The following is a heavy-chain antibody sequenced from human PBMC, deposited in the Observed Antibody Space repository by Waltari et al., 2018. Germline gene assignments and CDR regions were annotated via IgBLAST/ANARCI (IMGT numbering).Heavy chain of an antibody. Sequence: VQLVESGGGVVQPGRSLRLSCAAAGFTFSSYAMHWVRQAPGKGLEWVAVISYDGSNKYYADSVKGRFTISRDNSKNTLYLQMNSLRAEDTAVYYCAIEMGFEWELLPDYWGQGTLVTVSS. J-gene: IGHJ4*02. V-gene: IGHV3-30-3*01. CDR2: ISYDGSNK. CDR1: GFTFSSYA. CDR3: AIEMGFEWELLPDY. D-gene: IGHD1-26*01.